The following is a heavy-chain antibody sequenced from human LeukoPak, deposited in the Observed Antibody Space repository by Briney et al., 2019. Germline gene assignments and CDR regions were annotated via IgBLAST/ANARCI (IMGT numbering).Heavy chain of an antibody. D-gene: IGHD3-22*01. J-gene: IGHJ4*02. CDR1: GYTFTSYY. Sequence: ASVKVSCKASGYTFTSYYMHWVRQASGQGLEWMGIINPSGGSTSYAQKFQGRVTMTRDTSTSTVYMELSSLRSEDTAVYYCARDLLLDSSGYPQYYFDYWGQGTLVTVSS. CDR2: INPSGGST. V-gene: IGHV1-46*01. CDR3: ARDLLLDSSGYPQYYFDY.